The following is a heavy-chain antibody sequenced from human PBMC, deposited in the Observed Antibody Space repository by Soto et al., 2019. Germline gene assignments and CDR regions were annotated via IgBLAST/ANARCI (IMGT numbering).Heavy chain of an antibody. D-gene: IGHD3-3*01. V-gene: IGHV3-48*01. CDR2: ISSSSSTI. Sequence: EVQLVESGGGLVQPGGSLRLSCVVSGFTFSSYSMNWVRQAPGKGLEWVSYISSSSSTIYYADSVKGRFTISRDNAKNSLYLQMNSLRAEDTAVYYSVRWGEVTTPGRNCDFWGQGTLVTVSS. CDR3: VRWGEVTTPGRNCDF. CDR1: GFTFSSYS. J-gene: IGHJ4*02.